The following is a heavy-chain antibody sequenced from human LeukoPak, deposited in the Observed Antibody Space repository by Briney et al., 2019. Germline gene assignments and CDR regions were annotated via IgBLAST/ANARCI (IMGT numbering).Heavy chain of an antibody. J-gene: IGHJ3*02. D-gene: IGHD4-23*01. CDR1: GGSISSYY. Sequence: PSETLSLTCTVSGGSISSYYWSWIRQPPGEGLEWIGYIYYSGSTNYNPSLKSRVTISVDTSKNQFSLKLSSVTAADTAVYYCARDTGGNSVDIWGQGTMVTVSS. V-gene: IGHV4-59*01. CDR2: IYYSGST. CDR3: ARDTGGNSVDI.